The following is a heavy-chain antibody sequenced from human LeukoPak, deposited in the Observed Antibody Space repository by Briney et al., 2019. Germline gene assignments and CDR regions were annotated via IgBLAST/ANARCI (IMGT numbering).Heavy chain of an antibody. CDR2: IIPIFGTA. D-gene: IGHD2-15*01. J-gene: IGHJ4*02. CDR3: ARRIEVPREEYYFDY. Sequence: SVKVSCKASGGTFSSYAISWVRQAPGQGLEWLRGIIPIFGTANYAQKFQGRVTITTDESTSTAYMELSSLRSEDTAVYYCARRIEVPREEYYFDYWGQGTLVTVSS. CDR1: GGTFSSYA. V-gene: IGHV1-69*05.